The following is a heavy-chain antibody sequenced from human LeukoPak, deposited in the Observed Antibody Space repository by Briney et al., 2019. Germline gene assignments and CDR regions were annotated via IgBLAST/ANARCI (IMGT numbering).Heavy chain of an antibody. J-gene: IGHJ3*02. CDR3: ARDVSLYCSSATCFHDSCDI. D-gene: IGHD2-2*01. CDR1: GYTFTSYD. CDR2: MNPNSGNT. V-gene: IGHV1-8*01. Sequence: GASVKVSCKASGYTFTSYDINWVRQATVQGLERMGWMNPNSGNTGYAQKFQGRVTMTRNTSISTAYMELSSLRSEDTAVYYCARDVSLYCSSATCFHDSCDIWGQGTMVTVSS.